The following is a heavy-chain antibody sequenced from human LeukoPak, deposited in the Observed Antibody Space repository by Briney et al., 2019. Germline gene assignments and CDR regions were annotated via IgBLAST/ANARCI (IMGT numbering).Heavy chain of an antibody. V-gene: IGHV4-61*01. D-gene: IGHD5-24*01. CDR3: ARGRGYTGLIDY. CDR2: IHYSGST. Sequence: PSETLSLTCTVSGGSVSSGSYYWSWIRQPPGKGLEWIGYIHYSGSTNYNPSLKSRVTISVDTSKNQFSLKLSSVTAADTAVYYCARGRGYTGLIDYWGQGTLVTVSS. CDR1: GGSVSSGSYY. J-gene: IGHJ4*02.